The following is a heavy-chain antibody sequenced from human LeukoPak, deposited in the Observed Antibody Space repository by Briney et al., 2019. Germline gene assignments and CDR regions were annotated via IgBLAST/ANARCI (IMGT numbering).Heavy chain of an antibody. CDR1: DYSVSSAYY. J-gene: IGHJ4*02. CDR3: ARRVYSSSWSYYFDY. CDR2: IYHSGST. Sequence: SETLSLTCTVSDYSVSSAYYWGWIRQPPGKGLEWIGSIYHSGSTYYNPSLKSRVTISVDTSKNQFSLKLSSVTAADTAVYYCARRVYSSSWSYYFDYWGQGTLVTVSS. V-gene: IGHV4-38-2*02. D-gene: IGHD6-13*01.